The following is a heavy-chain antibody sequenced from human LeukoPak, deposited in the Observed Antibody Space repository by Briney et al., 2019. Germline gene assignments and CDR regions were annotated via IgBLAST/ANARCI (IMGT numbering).Heavy chain of an antibody. V-gene: IGHV3-21*04. J-gene: IGHJ5*02. Sequence: GGSLRLSCAASGFTFSSYSMNWVRQAPGKGLEWVSSISSSSTYIYYAESVKGRFTISRDNAKNSLYLQMNSLRAEDTAVYYCARGRDSSGYWYNWFDPWGQGTLVTVSS. D-gene: IGHD3-22*01. CDR1: GFTFSSYS. CDR3: ARGRDSSGYWYNWFDP. CDR2: ISSSSTYI.